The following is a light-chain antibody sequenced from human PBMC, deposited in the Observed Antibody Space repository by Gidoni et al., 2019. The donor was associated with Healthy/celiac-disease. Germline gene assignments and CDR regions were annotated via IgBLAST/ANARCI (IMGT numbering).Light chain of an antibody. CDR1: QSVLYSSNNKNY. V-gene: IGKV4-1*01. CDR2: WAS. CDR3: QQYYSTPVT. Sequence: DIVMTQPPDSLAVSLGERATTNCKSSQSVLYSSNNKNYLAWYQQKPGQPPKLLIYWASTRESGVPDRFSGSGSGTDFTLTISSLQAEDVAVYYCQQYYSTPVTFGQGTKVEIK. J-gene: IGKJ1*01.